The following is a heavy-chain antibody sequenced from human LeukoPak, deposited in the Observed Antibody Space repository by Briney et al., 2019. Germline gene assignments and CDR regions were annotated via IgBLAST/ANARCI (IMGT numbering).Heavy chain of an antibody. Sequence: SETLSLLRTVSGDYNRIYYWSWAPEPPGKGLEWMGYIFNSGSTNYNPCLKSRVTISVDTSKNQFSLKLSSVTAADTAVYFCALGDCSSTSCYVFDYWGQGTLVTVSS. CDR3: ALGDCSSTSCYVFDY. CDR1: GDYNRIYY. CDR2: IFNSGST. D-gene: IGHD2-2*01. V-gene: IGHV4-59*01. J-gene: IGHJ4*02.